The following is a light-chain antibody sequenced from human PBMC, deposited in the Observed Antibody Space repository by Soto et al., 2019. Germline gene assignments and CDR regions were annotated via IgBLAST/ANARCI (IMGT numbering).Light chain of an antibody. Sequence: IVLTQSPATLSVSPGERATLSCRASQTVSSNLAWYQQKPGQAPRLLIHGASTRATGVPARFSGGGSGTEFTLSISSLQSEDFAVYYCQQYHNWPPQYTFGQGTKLQIK. CDR2: GAS. CDR1: QTVSSN. V-gene: IGKV3-15*01. CDR3: QQYHNWPPQYT. J-gene: IGKJ2*01.